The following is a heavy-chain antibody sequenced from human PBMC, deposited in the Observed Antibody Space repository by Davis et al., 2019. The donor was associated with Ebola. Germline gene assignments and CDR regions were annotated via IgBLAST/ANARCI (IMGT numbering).Heavy chain of an antibody. J-gene: IGHJ3*02. D-gene: IGHD2-8*02. CDR2: IYTGDSDT. CDR3: ASLRRTITGMDDAFDI. Sequence: KVSCKDSGNRFSSHWIGWVRQMPGKGLEWMGIIYTGDSDTRYSPSFRGQVTLPADKSAQTAFLQWSSLKASDTAIYYCASLRRTITGMDDAFDIWGQGTMVTVSS. V-gene: IGHV5-51*01. CDR1: GNRFSSHW.